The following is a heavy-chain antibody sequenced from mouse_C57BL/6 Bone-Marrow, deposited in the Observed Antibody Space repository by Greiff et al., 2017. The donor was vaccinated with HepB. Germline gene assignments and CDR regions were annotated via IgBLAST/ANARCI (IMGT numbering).Heavy chain of an antibody. J-gene: IGHJ1*03. D-gene: IGHD1-1*01. Sequence: QVQLQQSGAELVRPGSSVKLSCKASGYTFTSYWMHWVKQRPIQGLEWIGNIDPSDSETHYNQKFKDKATLTVDKSSSTAYMQRSSLTSEDSAVYYCARFVSSYLYWYFDVWGTGTTVTVSS. CDR1: GYTFTSYW. CDR3: ARFVSSYLYWYFDV. V-gene: IGHV1-52*01. CDR2: IDPSDSET.